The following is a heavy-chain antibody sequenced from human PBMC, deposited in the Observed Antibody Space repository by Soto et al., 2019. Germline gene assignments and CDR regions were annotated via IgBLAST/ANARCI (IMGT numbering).Heavy chain of an antibody. CDR2: TYYRSKWYI. D-gene: IGHD6-13*01. V-gene: IGHV6-1*01. Sequence: QVQLQQSGPGLVKPSQTLSLTCAISGDSVSSNSAAWNWIRQSPSTGLEWLGRTYYRSKWYIDYEVPVKSRITINPDTSKNKFPLQMNSVTPEDTAVYYCARETPNKAADDFDYWGQGTLVIVSS. J-gene: IGHJ4*02. CDR3: ARETPNKAADDFDY. CDR1: GDSVSSNSAA.